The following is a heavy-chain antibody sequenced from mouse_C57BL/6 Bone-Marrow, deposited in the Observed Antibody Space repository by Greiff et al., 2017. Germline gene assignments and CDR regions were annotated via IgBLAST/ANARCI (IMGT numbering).Heavy chain of an antibody. J-gene: IGHJ3*01. D-gene: IGHD1-1*01. V-gene: IGHV1-81*01. Sequence: QVQLQQSGAELARPGASVKLSCKASGYTFTSYGISWVKQRTGQGLEWIGEIYPRSGNTYYTEQFKGKATLHADKSSRTAIMELRSLTSEDSAVYFCASYYGSSYPAWFAYWGQGTLVTVSA. CDR1: GYTFTSYG. CDR2: IYPRSGNT. CDR3: ASYYGSSYPAWFAY.